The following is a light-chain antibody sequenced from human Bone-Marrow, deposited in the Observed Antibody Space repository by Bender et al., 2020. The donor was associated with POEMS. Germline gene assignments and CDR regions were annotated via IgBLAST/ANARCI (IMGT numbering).Light chain of an antibody. Sequence: QSALTQPASVSGSPGQSITISCTGTNSDVGAYNYVSWYQQHPGKAPKLMISAVSNRPSGVSSRFSGSKSGNTASLTISGLQAEDEADYYCSSYTTSATLVFGGGTKLTVL. CDR3: SSYTTSATLV. J-gene: IGLJ3*02. CDR2: AVS. CDR1: NSDVGAYNY. V-gene: IGLV2-14*03.